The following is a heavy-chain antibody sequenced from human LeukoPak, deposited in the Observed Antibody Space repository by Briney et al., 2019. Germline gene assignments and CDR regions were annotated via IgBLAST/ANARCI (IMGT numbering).Heavy chain of an antibody. D-gene: IGHD6-19*01. J-gene: IGHJ4*02. CDR1: GGSISSSSYY. CDR2: IYTSGST. CDR3: ARAAEQWLVPYFDY. V-gene: IGHV4-61*02. Sequence: SETLSLTCTVSGGSISSSSYYWSWIRQPAGKGLEWIGRIYTSGSTNYNPSLKSRVTISVDTSKNQFSLKLSSVTAADTAVYYCARAAEQWLVPYFDYWGQGTLVTVSS.